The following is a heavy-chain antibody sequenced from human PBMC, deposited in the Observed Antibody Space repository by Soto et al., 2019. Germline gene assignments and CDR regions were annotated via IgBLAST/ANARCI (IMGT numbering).Heavy chain of an antibody. CDR2: ISSSSSYI. J-gene: IGHJ4*02. Sequence: PGGSLRLSCAASGFTFSSYSMNWVRQAPGKGLEWVSSISSSSSYIYYADSVKGRFTISRDNAKNSLYLQMNSLRAEDTAVYYCARDPPAYYYDSSGYYPYYFDYWGQGTLVTVSS. D-gene: IGHD3-22*01. V-gene: IGHV3-21*01. CDR3: ARDPPAYYYDSSGYYPYYFDY. CDR1: GFTFSSYS.